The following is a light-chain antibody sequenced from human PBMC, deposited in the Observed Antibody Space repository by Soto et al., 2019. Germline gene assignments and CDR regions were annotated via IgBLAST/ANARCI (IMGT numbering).Light chain of an antibody. CDR3: QQYNSYTWT. V-gene: IGKV1-5*01. CDR2: DAS. Sequence: DISMNHSPSSLSASVGDRVTITCRASQGISSWLAWYQQKPGKAPKLLIYDASSLESGVPSRFSGSGSGTEFTLTISSLQPDDFATYYCQQYNSYTWTFSQGTRLEIK. CDR1: QGISSW. J-gene: IGKJ5*01.